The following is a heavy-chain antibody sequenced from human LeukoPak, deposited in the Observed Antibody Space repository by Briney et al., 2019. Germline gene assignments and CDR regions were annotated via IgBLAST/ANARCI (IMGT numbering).Heavy chain of an antibody. CDR1: GGSISSGGYY. CDR2: IYYSGSP. D-gene: IGHD6-13*01. V-gene: IGHV4-31*03. J-gene: IGHJ4*02. CDR3: ARDRKGYPLDY. Sequence: SETLSLTCTVTGGSISSGGYYWSWIRLHTGKDLEWIGYIYYSGSPYYNPSLRNRVTISLDTSKNQFSLKLSSVTAADTAVYYCARDRKGYPLDYWGQGTLVTVSS.